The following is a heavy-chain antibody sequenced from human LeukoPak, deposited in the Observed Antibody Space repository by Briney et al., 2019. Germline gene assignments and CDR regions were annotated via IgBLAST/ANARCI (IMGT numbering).Heavy chain of an antibody. V-gene: IGHV4-61*02. Sequence: SETLSLTCTVSGGSISSGSYYWSWIRQPAGKGLEWIGRIYTSGSTNYNPSLKSRVTISVDTSKNQFSLKLSSVTAADTAVYYCAKGGGYDLFFYYYYYMDVWGKGTTVTVSS. J-gene: IGHJ6*03. CDR3: AKGGGYDLFFYYYYYMDV. CDR1: GGSISSGSYY. CDR2: IYTSGST. D-gene: IGHD5-12*01.